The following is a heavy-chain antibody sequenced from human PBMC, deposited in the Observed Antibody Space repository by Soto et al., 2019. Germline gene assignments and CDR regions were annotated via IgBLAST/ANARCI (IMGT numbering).Heavy chain of an antibody. D-gene: IGHD6-19*01. CDR1: GYTFSSYD. J-gene: IGHJ4*02. V-gene: IGHV1-8*01. Sequence: QVQLVQSGAEVKKPGASVKVSCKASGYTFSSYDINWVRQATGQGLEWMGWLNPNSGDTVYAQKFQGRVTLTRNTSINTAYRELSSLTSDETAVYYCATSGGGGYLYWGQGTLGTVSS. CDR3: ATSGGGGYLY. CDR2: LNPNSGDT.